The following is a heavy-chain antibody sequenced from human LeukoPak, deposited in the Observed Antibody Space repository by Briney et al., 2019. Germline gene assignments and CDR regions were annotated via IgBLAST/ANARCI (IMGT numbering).Heavy chain of an antibody. J-gene: IGHJ3*02. CDR3: ARETKLAGADDAFDI. CDR2: IIPIFGTA. D-gene: IGHD6-6*01. V-gene: IGHV1-69*05. CDR1: GGTFSSYA. Sequence: SVKVSCKASGGTFSSYAISWVRQAPGQGLEWMGRIIPIFGTANYAQKFQGRVTITTDESTSTAYMELSSLRSEDTAVYYCARETKLAGADDAFDIWGKGQWSPSLQ.